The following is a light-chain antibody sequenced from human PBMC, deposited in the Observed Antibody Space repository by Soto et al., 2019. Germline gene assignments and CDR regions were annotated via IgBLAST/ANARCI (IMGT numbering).Light chain of an antibody. V-gene: IGKV1-39*01. CDR2: AAS. CDR1: QSISSY. CDR3: QQSYSTPRT. Sequence: DIQMTQSPSSLSASVGDRVPITCRASQSISSYLNWYQQKPGKAPKLLIYAASSLQSGVPSRFSGSGSGTDVTLTISSLQPEDFATYYCQQSYSTPRTFGPGTKVYIK. J-gene: IGKJ3*01.